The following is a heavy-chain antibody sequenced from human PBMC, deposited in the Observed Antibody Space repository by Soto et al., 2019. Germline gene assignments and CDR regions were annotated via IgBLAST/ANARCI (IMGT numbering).Heavy chain of an antibody. CDR2: FDPEDGET. D-gene: IGHD1-26*01. V-gene: IGHV1-24*01. CDR3: ATTGFIVGSAAAAFDI. Sequence: VKVSCKVSGYTLTELSMHWVRQAPGKGLEWMGGFDPEDGETIYAQKFQGRVTMTEDTSTDTAYMELSSLRSEDTAVYYCATTGFIVGSAAAAFDIWGQGTMVTVSS. CDR1: GYTLTELS. J-gene: IGHJ3*02.